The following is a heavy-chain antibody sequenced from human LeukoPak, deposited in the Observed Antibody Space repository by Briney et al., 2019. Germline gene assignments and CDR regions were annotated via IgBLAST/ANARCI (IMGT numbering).Heavy chain of an antibody. CDR1: GFTFNSFG. D-gene: IGHD2/OR15-2a*01. CDR2: VRYDGSNK. Sequence: GGSLRLSCAASGFTFNSFGMHWVRQAPGKGLEWVAFVRYDGSNKYYSDSVKGRFTISRDNSKNTLYLQMNSLRAEDTAVYYCARVDGIKYYYFDYWGQGTLVTVSS. V-gene: IGHV3-30*02. J-gene: IGHJ4*02. CDR3: ARVDGIKYYYFDY.